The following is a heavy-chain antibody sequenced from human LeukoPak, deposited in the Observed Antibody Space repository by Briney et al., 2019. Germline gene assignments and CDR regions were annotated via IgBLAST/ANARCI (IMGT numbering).Heavy chain of an antibody. CDR2: IKTDGSDT. D-gene: IGHD4-23*01. J-gene: IGHJ5*02. CDR3: ARDNSPGWFHP. CDR1: GFTFSSYW. Sequence: GGSLRLSCAASGFTFSSYWMHWVRQAPGKGLVWVSRIKTDGSDTGYADSVEGRFTISRDNAKNTVYLQMNSLRVEDTAVYYCARDNSPGWFHPWGQGTLVTVSS. V-gene: IGHV3-74*01.